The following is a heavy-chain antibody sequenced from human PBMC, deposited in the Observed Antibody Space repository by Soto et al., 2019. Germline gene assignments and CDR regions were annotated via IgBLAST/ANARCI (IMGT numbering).Heavy chain of an antibody. CDR3: ARSRVAGFIDY. Sequence: SETLSLTCAAYGCSFSGYSWSWIRQPPGKGLEWIGEINHSGSTNYNPSLKSRVTISVDTSKNQFSLKLSSVTAADTAVYYCARSRVAGFIDYWGQGTLVTVS. J-gene: IGHJ4*02. D-gene: IGHD6-19*01. V-gene: IGHV4-34*01. CDR1: GCSFSGYS. CDR2: INHSGST.